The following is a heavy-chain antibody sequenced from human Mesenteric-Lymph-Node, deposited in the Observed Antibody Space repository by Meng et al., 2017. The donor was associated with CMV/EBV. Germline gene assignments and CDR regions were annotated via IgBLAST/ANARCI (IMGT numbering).Heavy chain of an antibody. J-gene: IGHJ4*02. V-gene: IGHV4-34*01. CDR1: GWSFRGYY. Sequence: QVPSQQWGAGLLKPSETLSLTCAVYGWSFRGYYWSWIRQPPGKGLEWIGEINHSGSTNYNPSLKSRVTISVDTSKNQFSLKLSSVTAADTAVYYCARHQRWLKSEGGFNYWGQGTLVTVSS. CDR3: ARHQRWLKSEGGFNY. D-gene: IGHD4-23*01. CDR2: INHSGST.